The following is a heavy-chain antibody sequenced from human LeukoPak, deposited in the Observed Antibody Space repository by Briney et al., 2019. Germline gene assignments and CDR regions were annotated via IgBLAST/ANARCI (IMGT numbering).Heavy chain of an antibody. CDR2: VSYNGST. J-gene: IGHJ6*03. D-gene: IGHD5-12*01. CDR1: GGSINSRKWG. CDR3: ARVDSGYDYDYYYYYYMDV. Sequence: SETQSLTCTVSGGSINSRKWGCIRVRQPPGKGLDWIGRVSYNGSTYYNPSLTSRVPTSVDTSKTQFSLRLTSVTAADTAVYYCARVDSGYDYDYYYYYYMDVWGKGTTVTVSS. V-gene: IGHV4-39*01.